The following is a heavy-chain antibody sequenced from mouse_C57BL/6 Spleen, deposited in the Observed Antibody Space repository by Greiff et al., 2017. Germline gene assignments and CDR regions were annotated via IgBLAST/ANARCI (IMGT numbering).Heavy chain of an antibody. D-gene: IGHD1-1*01. CDR3: ARDTVVPMDY. Sequence: QVQLKQPGAELVKPGASVKLSCKASGYTFTSYWMHWVKQRPGQGLEWIGMIHPNSGSTNYNEKFKSKATLTVDKSSSTAYMQLSSLTSEDSAVYYCARDTVVPMDYWGQGTSVTVSS. J-gene: IGHJ4*01. CDR1: GYTFTSYW. CDR2: IHPNSGST. V-gene: IGHV1-64*01.